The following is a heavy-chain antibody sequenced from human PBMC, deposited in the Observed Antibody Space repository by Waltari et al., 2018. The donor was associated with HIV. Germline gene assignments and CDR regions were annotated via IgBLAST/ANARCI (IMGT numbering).Heavy chain of an antibody. J-gene: IGHJ1*01. Sequence: VQSEREMKPPGASVKVSCKPPGYTFTSYGISWLRLAPGQGFEWVGWISAYNGNTNYAQKFRGRVTLTTDISTSTAYMELRGLRHEDTAIYYCARDKGASDTYKAEYFQHWGRGTLVSVSA. V-gene: IGHV1-18*01. CDR3: ARDKGASDTYKAEYFQH. D-gene: IGHD1-20*01. CDR2: ISAYNGNT. CDR1: GYTFTSYG.